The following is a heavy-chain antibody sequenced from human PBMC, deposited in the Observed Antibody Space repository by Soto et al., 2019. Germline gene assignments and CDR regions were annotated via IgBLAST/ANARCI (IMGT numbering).Heavy chain of an antibody. CDR2: IRSKANSYAT. D-gene: IGHD4-17*01. Sequence: EVQLVESGGGLVQPGGSLKLSCAASGFTFSGSAMHWVRQASGKGLEWVGRIRSKANSYATAYAASVKGRFTIPRDDSKNTAYPQMNSLKTEDTAVYYGTRHGDHPNAEFDYWGRGTRVTVSS. V-gene: IGHV3-73*02. CDR3: TRHGDHPNAEFDY. CDR1: GFTFSGSA. J-gene: IGHJ4*02.